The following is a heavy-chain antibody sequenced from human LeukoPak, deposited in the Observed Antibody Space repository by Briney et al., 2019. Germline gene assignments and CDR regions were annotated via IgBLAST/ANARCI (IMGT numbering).Heavy chain of an antibody. CDR2: ISAYNGNT. J-gene: IGHJ4*02. D-gene: IGHD6-13*01. CDR1: GYTFTSYG. V-gene: IGHV1-18*01. Sequence: ASVTVSCKASGYTFTSYGISWVRQAPGQGLEWMGWISAYNGNTNYAQKLQGRVTMTTDTSTSTAYMELRSLRSDDTAVYYCARVKWAIAAAGTCYFDYWGQGTLVTVSS. CDR3: ARVKWAIAAAGTCYFDY.